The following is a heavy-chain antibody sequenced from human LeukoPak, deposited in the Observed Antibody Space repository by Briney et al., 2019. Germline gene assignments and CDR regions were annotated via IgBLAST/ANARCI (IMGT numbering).Heavy chain of an antibody. CDR1: GYTFTSYY. V-gene: IGHV1-46*01. CDR3: ARDMVVVAATRFNWFDP. D-gene: IGHD2-15*01. CDR2: INPSGGST. Sequence: ASVKVSCKASGYTFTSYYMHWVRQAPGQGLEWMGIINPSGGSTSYAQKFQGRVTMNRDTSTSTVYMELSSLRSEDTAVYYCARDMVVVAATRFNWFDPWGQGTLVTVSS. J-gene: IGHJ5*02.